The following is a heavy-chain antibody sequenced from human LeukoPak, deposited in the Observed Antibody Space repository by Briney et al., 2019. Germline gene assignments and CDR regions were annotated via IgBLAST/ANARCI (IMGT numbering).Heavy chain of an antibody. J-gene: IGHJ4*02. Sequence: GGSLRLSCAASGFTFSRYWMHWVRQAPGKGLVWVSHINSDGSSTYYADSVKGRFTISRDNSKNTLYLQMNSLRAEDTAVYYCASPGIAAAGNFDYWGQGTLVTVSS. CDR1: GFTFSRYW. CDR2: INSDGSST. V-gene: IGHV3-74*01. D-gene: IGHD6-13*01. CDR3: ASPGIAAAGNFDY.